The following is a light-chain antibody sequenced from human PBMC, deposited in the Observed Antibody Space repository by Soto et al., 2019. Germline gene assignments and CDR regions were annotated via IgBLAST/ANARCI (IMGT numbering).Light chain of an antibody. CDR3: QQYSDWLPIT. Sequence: EIVMTQSPATLSVSPGERATLSCRASQSVSANLAWYQQKPGQAPRLLIYGASTRATGIPARFSGSVSGTEFTLTISSLQSEDFAVYSCQQYSDWLPITFGQGTRLDI. CDR2: GAS. CDR1: QSVSAN. J-gene: IGKJ5*01. V-gene: IGKV3-15*01.